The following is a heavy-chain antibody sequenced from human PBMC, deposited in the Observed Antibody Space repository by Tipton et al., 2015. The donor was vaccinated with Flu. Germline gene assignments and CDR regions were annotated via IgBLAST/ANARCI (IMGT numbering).Heavy chain of an antibody. Sequence: AVCGFTFSSYDMHWVRQATGKGLEWVSAIGTAGDTYYPGSVKGQFTISRENAKNSLYLQMNSLRAGDTAVYYCASPTGTTYSSDPIYYYYGMDVWGQGTTVTVSS. V-gene: IGHV3-13*03. CDR3: ASPTGTTYSSDPIYYYYGMDV. D-gene: IGHD6-25*01. J-gene: IGHJ6*02. CDR2: IGTAGDT. CDR1: GFTFSSYD.